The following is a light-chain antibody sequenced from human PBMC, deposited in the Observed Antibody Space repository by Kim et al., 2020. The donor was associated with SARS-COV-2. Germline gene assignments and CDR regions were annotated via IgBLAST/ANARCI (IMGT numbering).Light chain of an antibody. V-gene: IGKV1-8*01. CDR1: QGISSY. Sequence: ASTGDRVTITCRASQGISSYLAWYQQKPGKAPKLLIYAASTLQSGVPSRFSGSGSGTDFTLTISCLQSEDFATYYCQQYYSYPPAYGQGTRLEIK. J-gene: IGKJ5*01. CDR3: QQYYSYPPA. CDR2: AAS.